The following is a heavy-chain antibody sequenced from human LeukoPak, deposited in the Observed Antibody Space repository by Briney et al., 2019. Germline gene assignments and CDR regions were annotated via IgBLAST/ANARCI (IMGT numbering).Heavy chain of an antibody. CDR2: IYSGGST. CDR3: ARSRYCSSTSCYTNWFDP. CDR1: GFTFSSYA. J-gene: IGHJ5*02. D-gene: IGHD2-2*02. Sequence: GGSLRLSCAASGFTFSSYAMSWVRQAPGKGLEWVSVIYSGGSTYYADSVKGRFTISRDNSKNTLYLQMNSLRAEDTAVYYCARSRYCSSTSCYTNWFDPWGQGTLVTVSS. V-gene: IGHV3-53*01.